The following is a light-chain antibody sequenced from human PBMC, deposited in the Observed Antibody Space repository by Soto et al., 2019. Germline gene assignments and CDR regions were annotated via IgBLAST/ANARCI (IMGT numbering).Light chain of an antibody. V-gene: IGKV3-20*01. J-gene: IGKJ1*01. CDR3: QQCATSPRT. Sequence: ENVLTQSPGTLSLSPGERATLSCRASQSVGGNYLAWYQQKPGQAPRLLIYDAFRRATGVPERFSGSGSGTDFTLTINRLEHEDFAMYYCQQCATSPRTFGQGTKVAIK. CDR1: QSVGGNY. CDR2: DAF.